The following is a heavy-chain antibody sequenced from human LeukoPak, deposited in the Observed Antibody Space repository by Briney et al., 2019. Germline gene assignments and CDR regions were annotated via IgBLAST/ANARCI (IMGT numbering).Heavy chain of an antibody. CDR1: GGSISSYY. CDR3: ARMVLAAAGHYDI. J-gene: IGHJ3*02. V-gene: IGHV4-59*12. D-gene: IGHD6-13*01. CDR2: IYYSGST. Sequence: SETLSLTCTVSGGSISSYYWSWIRQPPGKGLEWIGYIYYSGSTNYNPSLKSRVTISVDTSKNQFSLKLSSVTALDTAVYYCARMVLAAAGHYDIWGQGTMVTVSS.